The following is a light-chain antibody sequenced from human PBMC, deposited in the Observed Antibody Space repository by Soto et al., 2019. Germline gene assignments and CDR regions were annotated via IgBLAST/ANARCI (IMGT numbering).Light chain of an antibody. Sequence: QSALTQPASVSASPGQSIAISCTGTSSDVGGYTFVSWYQQHPGKAPKLMIYDVSNRPSGISNRFSGSKSGNTASLTISGLQAEDEAEYYCRSYTSRNTYVFGTGTKVTVL. CDR1: SSDVGGYTF. J-gene: IGLJ1*01. V-gene: IGLV2-14*01. CDR3: RSYTSRNTYV. CDR2: DVS.